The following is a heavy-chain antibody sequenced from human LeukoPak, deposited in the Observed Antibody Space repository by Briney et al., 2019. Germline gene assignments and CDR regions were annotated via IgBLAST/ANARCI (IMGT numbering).Heavy chain of an antibody. Sequence: GGSLRLSCAASGFTFSSYWMSWVRQAPGKGLEWLANIKQDESEKDYVDSVKGQFTISRDNAKNSLYLQMNSLIAEGTAVYYCARRVSDYGHFDYWGQGTLVTVSS. CDR2: IKQDESEK. D-gene: IGHD4-17*01. CDR3: ARRVSDYGHFDY. V-gene: IGHV3-7*01. CDR1: GFTFSSYW. J-gene: IGHJ4*02.